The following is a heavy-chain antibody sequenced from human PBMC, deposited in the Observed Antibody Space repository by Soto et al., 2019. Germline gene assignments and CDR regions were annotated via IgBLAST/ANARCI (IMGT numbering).Heavy chain of an antibody. CDR1: GFTFSSYS. CDR2: ISSSSSTI. J-gene: IGHJ4*02. Sequence: GGSLRLSCAASGFTFSSYSMNWVRQAPGKGLEWVSYISSSSSTIYYADSVKGRFTISRDNAKNSLYLQMNSLRDEDTAVYYCASEYYYDSSGSIGYWGQGTLVTVSS. D-gene: IGHD3-22*01. CDR3: ASEYYYDSSGSIGY. V-gene: IGHV3-48*02.